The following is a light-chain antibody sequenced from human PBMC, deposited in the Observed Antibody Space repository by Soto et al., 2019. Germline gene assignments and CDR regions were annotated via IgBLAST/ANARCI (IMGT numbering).Light chain of an antibody. J-gene: IGLJ2*01. CDR2: DNN. CDR1: SSNIGNNY. Sequence: QSVLTQPPSVSAAPGQTVTISCSGSSSNIGNNYVSWYQQLPGTAPKFLIYDNNKRSSGTPDRFSGSKSGTSATLGITGLQTGDEADYYCGTWDSSLSAVVFGGGTKLTVL. CDR3: GTWDSSLSAVV. V-gene: IGLV1-51*01.